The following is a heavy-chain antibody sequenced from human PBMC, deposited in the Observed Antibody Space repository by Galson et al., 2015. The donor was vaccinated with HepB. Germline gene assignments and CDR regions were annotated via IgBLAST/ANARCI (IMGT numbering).Heavy chain of an antibody. CDR3: ARGATVTEDPFDY. CDR2: ISYDGSNK. V-gene: IGHV3-30-3*01. Sequence: SLRLSCAASGFTFSSYAMHWVRQAPGKGLEWVAVISYDGSNKYYADSVKGRFTISRDNSKNTLYLQMNSLRAEDTAVYYCARGATVTEDPFDYWGQGTLVTVSS. D-gene: IGHD4-11*01. J-gene: IGHJ4*02. CDR1: GFTFSSYA.